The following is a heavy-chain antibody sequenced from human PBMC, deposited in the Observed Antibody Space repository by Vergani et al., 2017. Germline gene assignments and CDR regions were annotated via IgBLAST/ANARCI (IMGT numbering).Heavy chain of an antibody. CDR2: ISSSSSYI. CDR1: GFTFSSYS. D-gene: IGHD1-26*01. V-gene: IGHV3-21*01. J-gene: IGHJ3*02. CDR3: AWDMVGMDGGSYYRSDAFDI. Sequence: EVQLVESGGGLVKPGGSLRLSCAASGFTFSSYSMNWVRQAPGKGLEWVSSISSSSSYIYYADSVKGRFTISSDNAKNSLYLQMNSLRAEDTAVYYCAWDMVGMDGGSYYRSDAFDIWGQGTMVTVSS.